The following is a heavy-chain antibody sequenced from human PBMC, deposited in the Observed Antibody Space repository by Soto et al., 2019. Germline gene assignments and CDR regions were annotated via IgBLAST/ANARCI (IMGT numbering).Heavy chain of an antibody. Sequence: GGSLRLSCAASGFTFSSYGMHWVRQAPGKGLEWVAVISYDGSNKYYADSVKGRFTISRDNSKNTLYLQMNSLRAEDTAVYYCAKAYGVYWFDPWGQGTLVTVSS. CDR3: AKAYGVYWFDP. V-gene: IGHV3-30*18. J-gene: IGHJ5*02. D-gene: IGHD2-8*01. CDR2: ISYDGSNK. CDR1: GFTFSSYG.